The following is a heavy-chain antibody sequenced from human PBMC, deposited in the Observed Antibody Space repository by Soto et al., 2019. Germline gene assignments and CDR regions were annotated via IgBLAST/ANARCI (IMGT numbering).Heavy chain of an antibody. Sequence: QVQLQESGPGLVKPSQTLSLTCTVSGGSISSGGYYWSWIRQHPGKGLEWIGYIYYSGSTYYNPSLPSLVTISVDTSKHQFSLKLSSVTAADTAVYYCARVGGRGLVRGSLDYWGQGTLVTVSS. CDR1: GGSISSGGYY. J-gene: IGHJ4*02. CDR2: IYYSGST. V-gene: IGHV4-31*01. D-gene: IGHD3-10*01. CDR3: ARVGGRGLVRGSLDY.